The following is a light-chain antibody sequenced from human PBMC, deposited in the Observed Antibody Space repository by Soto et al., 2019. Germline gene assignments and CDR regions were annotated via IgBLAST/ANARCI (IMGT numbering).Light chain of an antibody. CDR2: GAS. CDR1: QSVGRNF. CDR3: QQYASSPLT. Sequence: EIVLTQSPGTLSVSPGEIVALSCRASQSVGRNFLAWYQHKPGQAPRLLIHGASTRATGIPDRFSGSGSGTEFTLTISRLEPEDFAVFYCQQYASSPLTFGGGTKVETK. V-gene: IGKV3-20*01. J-gene: IGKJ4*01.